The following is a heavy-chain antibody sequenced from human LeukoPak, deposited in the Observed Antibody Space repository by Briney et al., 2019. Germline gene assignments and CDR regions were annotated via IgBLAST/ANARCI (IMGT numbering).Heavy chain of an antibody. CDR3: TTDEDWNYARRDV. D-gene: IGHD1-7*01. J-gene: IGHJ6*02. V-gene: IGHV3-15*04. Sequence: RPGGSLRLSCAASGFTFNYAWMSWVRQVPGKGLEWVGQTVSEIDGGTTDYATPVKGRFTISGDDSKSTLYLQMNSLKIEDTAVYYCTTDEDWNYARRDVWGQGATVIVSS. CDR1: GFTFNYAW. CDR2: TVSEIDGGTT.